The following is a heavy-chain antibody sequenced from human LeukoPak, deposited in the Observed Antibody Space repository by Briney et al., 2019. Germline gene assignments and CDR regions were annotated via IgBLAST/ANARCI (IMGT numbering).Heavy chain of an antibody. CDR1: GFTFSDYY. Sequence: GGSLRLSCAASGFTFSDYYMSWIRQAPGKGLEWVSYISSSGSTIYYADSVKGRFTISRDNAKNSLYLQMNSLRAEDTAVYYCARVLDYGDYVDAFDIWGQGTMVTVSS. CDR3: ARVLDYGDYVDAFDI. V-gene: IGHV3-11*04. J-gene: IGHJ3*02. CDR2: ISSSGSTI. D-gene: IGHD4-17*01.